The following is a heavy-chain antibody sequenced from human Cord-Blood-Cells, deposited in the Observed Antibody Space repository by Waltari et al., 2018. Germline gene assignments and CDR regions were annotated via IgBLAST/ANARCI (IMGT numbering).Heavy chain of an antibody. CDR1: GGSFSGYY. CDR3: ASEQHDAFDI. CDR2: INHSGST. D-gene: IGHD1-1*01. Sequence: QVQLQQWGAGLLKPSETLSLTCAVYGGSFSGYYWSWFRQPPGKGLEWIGEINHSGSTNYNPSLKSRVTISVDTSKNQFSLKLSSVTAADTAVYYCASEQHDAFDIWGQGTMVTVSS. J-gene: IGHJ3*02. V-gene: IGHV4-34*01.